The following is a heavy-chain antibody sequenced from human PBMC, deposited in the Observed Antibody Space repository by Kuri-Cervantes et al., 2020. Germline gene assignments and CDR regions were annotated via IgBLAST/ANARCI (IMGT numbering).Heavy chain of an antibody. V-gene: IGHV3-23*01. CDR3: AKDYGSSWSPFDY. D-gene: IGHD6-13*01. CDR1: GFTFSSYA. Sequence: GESLKISCAASGFTFSSYAMSWVRQAPGKGLEWVSAISSSGSTIYYADSVKGRFTISRDNAKNSLYLQMNSLRAEDTAVYYCAKDYGSSWSPFDYWGQGTLVTVSS. J-gene: IGHJ4*02. CDR2: ISSSGSTI.